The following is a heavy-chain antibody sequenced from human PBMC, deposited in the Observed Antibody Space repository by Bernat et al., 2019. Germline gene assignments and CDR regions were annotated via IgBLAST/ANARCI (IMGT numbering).Heavy chain of an antibody. D-gene: IGHD3-3*01. J-gene: IGHJ6*02. V-gene: IGHV3-30*18. CDR3: AKDRGGITIFRYYYYDMDV. CDR1: GFTFSSYG. CDR2: ISYDGSNK. Sequence: QVQLVESGGGVVQPGRSLRLSCAASGFTFSSYGMHWVRQAPGKGLEWVAVISYDGSNKYYGDSVECRFTISRDNSKNTLYLQMNSLRAEDTAVYYCAKDRGGITIFRYYYYDMDVWGQGTTVTVSS.